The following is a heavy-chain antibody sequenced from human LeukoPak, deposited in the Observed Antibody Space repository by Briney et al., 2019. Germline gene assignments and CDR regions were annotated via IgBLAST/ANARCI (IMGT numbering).Heavy chain of an antibody. CDR3: ARGDTAFDY. CDR1: GFTFSSYS. J-gene: IGHJ4*02. Sequence: SGGSLRLSCAASGFTFSSYSMNWVRQAPGKGLEWVSSISSSSTYIYYADSVRGRFAISRDNAKNSLYLQMNSLGAEDTAVYYCARGDTAFDYWGQGTLVTVSS. D-gene: IGHD5-18*01. V-gene: IGHV3-21*01. CDR2: ISSSSTYI.